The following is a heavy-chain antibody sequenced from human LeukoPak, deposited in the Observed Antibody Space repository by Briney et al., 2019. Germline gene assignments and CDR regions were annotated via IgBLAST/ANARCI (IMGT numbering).Heavy chain of an antibody. CDR2: MNPNSGST. CDR1: GYTFTGYD. J-gene: IGHJ4*02. CDR3: ARGRSTGYPYYFEY. Sequence: ASVKVSCKASGYTFTGYDINWVRQATGQGLEWMGWMNPNSGSTGYAQKFQGRVTITRNTSISTAYMELSGLRSEDTAVYYCARGRSTGYPYYFEYWGQGTLVTVSS. D-gene: IGHD5-12*01. V-gene: IGHV1-8*03.